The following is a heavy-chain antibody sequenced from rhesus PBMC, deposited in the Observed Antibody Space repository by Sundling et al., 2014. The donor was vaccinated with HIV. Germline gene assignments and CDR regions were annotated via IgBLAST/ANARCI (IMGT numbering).Heavy chain of an antibody. Sequence: QLVETGGGLVQPGGSLKLSCGASGFTFSNYGMSWVRQAPGRGPEWVSGINKFGNGTYHADSVKGRFTISRDNSKSTLSLQMNSLRTEDTAVYYCVSGRLAASYWGQGVLVTVSS. J-gene: IGHJ4*01. CDR1: GFTFSNYG. V-gene: IGHV3-103*01. D-gene: IGHD1-44*02. CDR3: VSGRLAASY. CDR2: INKFGNGT.